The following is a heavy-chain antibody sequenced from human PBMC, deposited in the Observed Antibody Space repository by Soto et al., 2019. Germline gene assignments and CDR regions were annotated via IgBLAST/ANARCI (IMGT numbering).Heavy chain of an antibody. V-gene: IGHV1-3*01. CDR1: GYTLTSSA. J-gene: IGHJ4*02. CDR2: INAGNGNT. CDR3: ARSIVGVTAADY. Sequence: QVQLVQSGAAVKKPGASVKVSCKASGYTLTSSAMHWGRQAPGQRLEWMGWINAGNGNTKYSQKLQGRVTITRDTSASTAYMELSSLRSADTAVYYCARSIVGVTAADYWGQGTLVTVSS. D-gene: IGHD2-21*02.